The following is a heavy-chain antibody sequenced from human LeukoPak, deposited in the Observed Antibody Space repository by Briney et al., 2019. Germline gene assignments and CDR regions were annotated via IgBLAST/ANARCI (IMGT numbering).Heavy chain of an antibody. CDR1: GYTFTSYG. CDR3: ARAHCSSTSCHWHWFDP. J-gene: IGHJ5*02. D-gene: IGHD2-2*01. V-gene: IGHV1-18*01. Sequence: ASVKVSCKASGYTFTSYGISWVRQAPGQGLEWMGWISAYNGNTNYAQKLQGRVTMTTDTSTSTAYMELRSLRSDDTAVYYCARAHCSSTSCHWHWFDPWGQGTLVTVSS. CDR2: ISAYNGNT.